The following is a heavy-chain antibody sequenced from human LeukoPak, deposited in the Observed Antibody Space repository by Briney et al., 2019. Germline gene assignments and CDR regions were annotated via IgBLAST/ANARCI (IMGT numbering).Heavy chain of an antibody. Sequence: SETLSLTCTDSGGSISSYYWSWIRQPPGKGLEWIGYIYYSGSTNYNPSLKSRVTISVDTSKNQFSLKLSSVTAADTAVYYCARDIAVAGRAWGMDVWGQGTTVTVSS. CDR2: IYYSGST. J-gene: IGHJ6*02. V-gene: IGHV4-59*01. CDR1: GGSISSYY. CDR3: ARDIAVAGRAWGMDV. D-gene: IGHD6-19*01.